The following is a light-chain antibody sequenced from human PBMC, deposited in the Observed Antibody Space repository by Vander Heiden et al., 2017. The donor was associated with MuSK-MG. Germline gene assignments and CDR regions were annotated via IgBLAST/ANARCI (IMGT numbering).Light chain of an antibody. CDR2: EVS. V-gene: IGLV2-18*02. CDR3: SSYTGSTTLV. J-gene: IGLJ2*01. CDR1: SSDVGSDNR. Sequence: QSALTQPPSVSGSPGQSVTISCTGTSSDVGSDNRVSWYQQPPGTAPKLMIYEVSNRPSGVPDRFSGSKSGNTASLTISGLQAEDEANYYCSSYTGSTTLVFGGGTKLT.